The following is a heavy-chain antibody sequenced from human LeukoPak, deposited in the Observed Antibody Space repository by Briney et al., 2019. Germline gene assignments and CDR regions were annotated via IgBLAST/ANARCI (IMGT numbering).Heavy chain of an antibody. J-gene: IGHJ4*02. CDR2: ISSTGKTI. Sequence: GGSLRLSCAASGFTFSGHYMSWIRQSPGKGLEYISYISSTGKTIYYADSVQGRFTISRDNAKNSLYLQMNSLRAEDTALYYCAKDRRSQLWFGATDYWGQGTLVTVSS. CDR1: GFTFSGHY. CDR3: AKDRRSQLWFGATDY. V-gene: IGHV3-11*01. D-gene: IGHD3-10*01.